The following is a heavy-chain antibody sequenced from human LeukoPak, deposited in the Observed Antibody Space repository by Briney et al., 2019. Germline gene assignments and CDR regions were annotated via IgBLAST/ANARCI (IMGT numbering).Heavy chain of an antibody. CDR1: GFTFSSYA. V-gene: IGHV3-23*01. CDR2: IGGNSRDT. J-gene: IGHJ4*02. D-gene: IGHD1-26*01. Sequence: GGSLRLSCAASGFTFSSYAMSWVRQAPGKGLEWVSAIGGNSRDTYYADSVKGRFTISRDNSKNTLYLQLNSLGVEDTAFYYFASGRYYSSPVDYWGQGTLVTVSS. CDR3: ASGRYYSSPVDY.